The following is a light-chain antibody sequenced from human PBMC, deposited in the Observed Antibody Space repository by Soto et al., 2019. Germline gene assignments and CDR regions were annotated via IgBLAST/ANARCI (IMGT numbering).Light chain of an antibody. CDR3: QQYAGSPPRT. CDR2: GAS. V-gene: IGKV3-20*01. Sequence: EIVLTQSPGTLSLSPGERATLSCRASQSVSNNYLAWYQQKPGQAPRLLIYGASSRATGIPDRFSGSGSGTEFTLTISRLEPEDFAVYYCQQYAGSPPRTFGKGTKVEIK. CDR1: QSVSNNY. J-gene: IGKJ1*01.